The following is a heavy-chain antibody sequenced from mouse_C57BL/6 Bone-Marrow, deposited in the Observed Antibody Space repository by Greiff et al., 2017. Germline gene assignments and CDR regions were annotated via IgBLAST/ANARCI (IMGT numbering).Heavy chain of an antibody. V-gene: IGHV5-4*01. CDR3: SGDGGYDF. Sequence: EVHLVESGGGLVKPGGSLRLSCAASGFTFSSYSMSWVRQTPEKRLEWVATISDGGSYTYYPDNVKGRFTISRDNAKNNLYLQMSDLKSEDSAMYYCSGDGGYDFRGQGTLVTVSA. D-gene: IGHD2-2*01. CDR2: ISDGGSYT. CDR1: GFTFSSYS. J-gene: IGHJ3*01.